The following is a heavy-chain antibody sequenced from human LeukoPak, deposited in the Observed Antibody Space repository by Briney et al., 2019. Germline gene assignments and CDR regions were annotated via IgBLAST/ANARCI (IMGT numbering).Heavy chain of an antibody. Sequence: ASVKVSCKASGYTFTSYGISWVRQAPGQGLEWMGWISAYNGNTNYAQKLQGRVTMTTDTSTSTAYMELRSLRSDDTAVYYCAREENDYGDYGLFDYWGQGTLVTVSS. D-gene: IGHD4-17*01. J-gene: IGHJ4*02. CDR2: ISAYNGNT. CDR3: AREENDYGDYGLFDY. CDR1: GYTFTSYG. V-gene: IGHV1-18*01.